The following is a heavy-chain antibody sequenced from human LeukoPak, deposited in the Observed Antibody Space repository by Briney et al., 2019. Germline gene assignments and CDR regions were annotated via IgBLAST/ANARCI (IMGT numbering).Heavy chain of an antibody. Sequence: GGSLRLSCAASGFTFKLYWMHWVRQVPGKRPVWVSRINDDGSDTIYADSVRGRFTISRDDAKNAVYLQMNNLRAEDTAVYYCVRGGPSTWSWGQGTLVTVSS. V-gene: IGHV3-74*01. D-gene: IGHD2-15*01. CDR1: GFTFKLYW. J-gene: IGHJ5*02. CDR3: VRGGPSTWS. CDR2: INDDGSDT.